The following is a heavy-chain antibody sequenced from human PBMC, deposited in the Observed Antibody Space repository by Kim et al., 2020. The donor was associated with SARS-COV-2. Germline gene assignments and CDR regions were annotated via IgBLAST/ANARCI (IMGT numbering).Heavy chain of an antibody. CDR3: AKATNYASYFDY. J-gene: IGHJ4*02. Sequence: YYGASGKGRFSISRDNSKTTLYLQMNSLRAEDTALYYCAKATNYASYFDYWGQGTLVTVSS. V-gene: IGHV3-23*01. D-gene: IGHD1-7*01.